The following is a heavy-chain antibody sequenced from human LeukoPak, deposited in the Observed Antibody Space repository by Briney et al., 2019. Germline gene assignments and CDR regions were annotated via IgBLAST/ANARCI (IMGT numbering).Heavy chain of an antibody. CDR1: GGSFSSYY. CDR3: ARDRGAIRY. J-gene: IGHJ4*02. D-gene: IGHD2-2*02. Sequence: SETLSLTCAVYGGSFSSYYWTWIRQPPGKGLEWIEYIYYSGSTNYNPSLKSRVTISVDTSKNQFSLKLSSVSAADTAVYYCARDRGAIRYWGQGTLVTVSS. V-gene: IGHV4-59*01. CDR2: IYYSGST.